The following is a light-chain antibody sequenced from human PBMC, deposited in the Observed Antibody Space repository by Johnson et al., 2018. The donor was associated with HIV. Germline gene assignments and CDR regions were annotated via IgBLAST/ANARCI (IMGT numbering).Light chain of an antibody. Sequence: QSVLTQPPSVSAAPGQRVTISCSGSSSNIANNYISWYQQFPGTAPKLLIYENNKRPSGIPDRFSGSKSGTSATLGITGLQTGDEADYYCGTWDSSLSGVFGTGTKVTVL. V-gene: IGLV1-51*02. J-gene: IGLJ1*01. CDR1: SSNIANNY. CDR2: ENN. CDR3: GTWDSSLSGV.